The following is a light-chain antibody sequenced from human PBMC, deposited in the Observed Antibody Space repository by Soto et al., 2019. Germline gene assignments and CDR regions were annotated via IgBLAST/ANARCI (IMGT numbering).Light chain of an antibody. CDR3: QQYIYLPLT. J-gene: IGKJ4*01. CDR1: QDIFNY. V-gene: IGKV1-33*01. CDR2: EAS. Sequence: DIQMTQSPSSLSASVGDRVTITCQASQDIFNYLNWYQQKPGKAPKLLIYEASTLETGVPSRFSGGGSGTHFTFTISSLQPEDFATYYCQQYIYLPLTFGGGTKV.